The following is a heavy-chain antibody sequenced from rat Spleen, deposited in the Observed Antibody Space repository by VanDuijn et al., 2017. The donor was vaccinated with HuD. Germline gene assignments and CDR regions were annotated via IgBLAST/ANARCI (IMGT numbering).Heavy chain of an antibody. CDR1: GFTFNNYW. D-gene: IGHD3-4*01. V-gene: IGHV5-31*01. CDR2: ITNTGGST. CDR3: ATLTPLFAY. Sequence: EVQLVESGGGLVQPGRSLKLSCVASGFTFNNYWMTWIRQAPGKGLEWVASITNTGGSTYYPDSVKGRFIIFRDNAKNSLYLQVDSLRSEDTATYYCATLTPLFAYWGQGTLVTVSS. J-gene: IGHJ3*01.